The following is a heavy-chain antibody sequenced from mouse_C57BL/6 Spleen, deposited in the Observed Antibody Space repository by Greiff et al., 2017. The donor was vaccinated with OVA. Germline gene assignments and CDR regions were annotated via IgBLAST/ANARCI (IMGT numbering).Heavy chain of an antibody. CDR1: GYTFTDYY. CDR3: ARPSYGSYFDD. Sequence: EVQLQQSGPELVKPGASVKISCKASGYTFTDYYMNWVKQSHGKSLEWIGDINPNNGGTSYNQKFKGKATLTVDKSSSTAYMELRSLTSEDSAVYYCARPSYGSYFDDWGKGTTLTVAS. J-gene: IGHJ2*01. D-gene: IGHD1-1*01. CDR2: INPNNGGT. V-gene: IGHV1-26*01.